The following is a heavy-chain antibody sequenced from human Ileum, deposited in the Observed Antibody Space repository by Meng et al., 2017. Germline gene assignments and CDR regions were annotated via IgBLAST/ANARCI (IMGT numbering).Heavy chain of an antibody. V-gene: IGHV4-4*02. J-gene: IGHJ4*02. Sequence: VRVEGPGPGSVRPSGTLSLPCAVSGDSISSRDWWSWVRQPPGKGLEWIGEISQESGRTNYNPSLKSRVTISLDKSKNQFSLNLNSVTAADTAVYYCVRNEGYSLGDWGQGTLVTVSS. D-gene: IGHD2-21*01. CDR1: GDSISSRDW. CDR3: VRNEGYSLGD. CDR2: ISQESGRT.